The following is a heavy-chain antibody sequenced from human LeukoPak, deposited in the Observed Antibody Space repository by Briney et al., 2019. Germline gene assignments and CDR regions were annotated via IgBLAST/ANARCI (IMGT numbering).Heavy chain of an antibody. D-gene: IGHD3-22*01. V-gene: IGHV1-18*04. CDR3: ARAFPHYYDSSGSNYYYMDV. CDR2: ISAYNGNT. Sequence: GASVKVSCKASGYTFTSYYMHWVRQAPGQGLEWMGWISAYNGNTNYAQKLQGRVSMTTGTSTSTAYMELRSLRSDDTAVYYCARAFPHYYDSSGSNYYYMDVWGKGTTVTVSS. J-gene: IGHJ6*03. CDR1: GYTFTSYY.